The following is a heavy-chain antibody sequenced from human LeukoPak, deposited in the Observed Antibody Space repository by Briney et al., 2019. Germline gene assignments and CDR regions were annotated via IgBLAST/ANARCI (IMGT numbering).Heavy chain of an antibody. J-gene: IGHJ4*02. D-gene: IGHD6-19*01. CDR3: AKDLGHDIAVAPRGY. CDR1: GFTFSSYA. V-gene: IGHV3-30*04. CDR2: ISYDGSNK. Sequence: QSGGSLRLSCAASGFTFSSYAMHWVRHAPGKGLGWVAVISYDGSNKYYADSVKGRFTISRDNSKSTLYLQMNSLRAEDTAVYYCAKDLGHDIAVAPRGYWGQGTLVTVSS.